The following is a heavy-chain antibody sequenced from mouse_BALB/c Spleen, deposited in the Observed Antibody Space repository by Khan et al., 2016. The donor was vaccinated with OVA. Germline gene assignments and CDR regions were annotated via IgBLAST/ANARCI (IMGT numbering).Heavy chain of an antibody. V-gene: IGHV5-4*02. Sequence: EVELVESGGGLVKPGGSLKLSCAASGFTFSDYYMYWVRQTPEKRLEWVATISDGGSYTYYPASVKGRFTISRDNAKNKLDLQMSRLKSEDTALYYCAWAGYGEFAYWGQGTLVTVSA. D-gene: IGHD2-13*01. CDR3: AWAGYGEFAY. J-gene: IGHJ3*01. CDR1: GFTFSDYY. CDR2: ISDGGSYT.